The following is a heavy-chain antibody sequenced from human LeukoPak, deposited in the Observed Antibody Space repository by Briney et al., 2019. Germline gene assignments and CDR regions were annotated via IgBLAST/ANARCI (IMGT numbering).Heavy chain of an antibody. V-gene: IGHV1-18*01. CDR2: IGTYNGNT. J-gene: IGHJ4*02. D-gene: IGHD6-19*01. Sequence: ASVKVSCKACGYTFRNYGITWVRQAPGQGLEWMGWIGTYNGNTDYAQKFQGRVIMTADTSTTTAHMELRSLRSDDTAVYYCARGRLKRVPFTKVAGALDYWGQGTRVTVSS. CDR1: GYTFRNYG. CDR3: ARGRLKRVPFTKVAGALDY.